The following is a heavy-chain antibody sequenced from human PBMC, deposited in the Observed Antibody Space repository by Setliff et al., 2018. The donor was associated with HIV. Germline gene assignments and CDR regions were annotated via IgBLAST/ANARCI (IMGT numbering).Heavy chain of an antibody. CDR3: ARDLSPGYFQD. Sequence: GGSLRLSCAASGFIFTGYAMSWVRQTPGKGLEWLSSISGSGDRTYYADSVTGRFTISRDISKSTLYLQMNGLRAEDTAVYYCARDLSPGYFQDWGQGTQVTVSS. V-gene: IGHV3-23*01. J-gene: IGHJ1*01. CDR1: GFIFTGYA. CDR2: ISGSGDRT.